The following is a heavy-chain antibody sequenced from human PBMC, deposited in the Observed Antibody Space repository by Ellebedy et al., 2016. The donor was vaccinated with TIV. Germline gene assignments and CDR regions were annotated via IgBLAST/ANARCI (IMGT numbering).Heavy chain of an antibody. CDR1: TFTVSYNY. CDR3: ARASFYDVDLSGWYFDL. J-gene: IGHJ2*01. D-gene: IGHD3-10*02. CDR2: IYPDDTT. V-gene: IGHV3-66*01. Sequence: GGSLRLSCAASTFTVSYNYMNWVRQAPGKGPEWVSVIYPDDTTYYADSVKGRFTISRDNAKNTLYLHIDSLRTEDTAVYYCARASFYDVDLSGWYFDLWGRGTLVTVSS.